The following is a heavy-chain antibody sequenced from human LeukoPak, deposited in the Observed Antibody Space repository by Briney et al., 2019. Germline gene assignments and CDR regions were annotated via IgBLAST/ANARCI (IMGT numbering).Heavy chain of an antibody. D-gene: IGHD3-22*01. J-gene: IGHJ4*02. V-gene: IGHV1-2*02. CDR1: GFTFSGYY. CDR2: ISPNSGGT. CDR3: ARDFNNYNSNGDVDY. Sequence: ASVKLSCEASGFTFSGYYMHWVRQAPGQGLEWMGCISPNSGGTKYAESFKGRVTMTRDKSQSTAYMEMSRLRSEDTAVYYCARDFNNYNSNGDVDYWGQGTLVTVSS.